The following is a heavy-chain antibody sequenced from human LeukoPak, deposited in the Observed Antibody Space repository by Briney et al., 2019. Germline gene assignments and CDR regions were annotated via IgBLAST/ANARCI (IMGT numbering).Heavy chain of an antibody. V-gene: IGHV1-2*04. J-gene: IGHJ6*03. D-gene: IGHD4/OR15-4a*01. Sequence: ASVKVSCKASGYTFTGYYMHWVRQAPGQGLEWMGWINPNSGGTNYAQKFQGWVTMTRDTSISTAYMELSRLRSDDTAVYYCARDSELTAYYYYYMDVWGKGTTVTVSS. CDR2: INPNSGGT. CDR1: GYTFTGYY. CDR3: ARDSELTAYYYYYMDV.